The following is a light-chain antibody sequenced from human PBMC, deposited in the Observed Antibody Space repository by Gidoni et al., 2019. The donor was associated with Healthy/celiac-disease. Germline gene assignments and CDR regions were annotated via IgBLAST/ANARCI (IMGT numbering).Light chain of an antibody. CDR1: QSFSSN. CDR3: QQDNNWPPYT. CDR2: GAS. J-gene: IGKJ2*01. V-gene: IGKV3D-15*01. Sequence: ILITQSPATLSVSPGERATLSCRASQSFSSNLAWYQQKPGQAPRLLIYGASTRANGIPARVSGSGSGTEFTLTISSLQAEDFAVYYCQQDNNWPPYTFGQGTKLEIK.